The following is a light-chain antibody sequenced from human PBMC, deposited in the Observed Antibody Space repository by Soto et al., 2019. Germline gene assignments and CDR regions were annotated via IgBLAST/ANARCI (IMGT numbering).Light chain of an antibody. CDR2: DTS. V-gene: IGKV3-15*01. CDR3: QEYIQWPPGM. J-gene: IGKJ1*01. CDR1: QFVSSR. Sequence: DIVVTQSPATLSASPGERVTLSCRASQFVSSRLAWYQQRPGQVPRLLIYDTSTRAPGISARFSGSGSGTEFTLTISSLLCEDFAVYYCQEYIQWPPGMFGPGTTVDIK.